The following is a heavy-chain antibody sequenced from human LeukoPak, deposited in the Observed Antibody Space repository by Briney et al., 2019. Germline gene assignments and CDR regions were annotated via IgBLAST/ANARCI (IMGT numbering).Heavy chain of an antibody. CDR2: IIPIFGTA. CDR3: ARDKEDILPGYKGSYYYGMDV. CDR1: GGTFSSYA. J-gene: IGHJ6*04. Sequence: SVKVSCKASGGTFSSYAISWVRQAPGQGLEWMGGIIPIFGTANYAQKFQGKVTITADESTSTAYMELSSLRSEDTAVYYCARDKEDILPGYKGSYYYGMDVWGKGTTVTVSS. D-gene: IGHD3-9*01. V-gene: IGHV1-69*01.